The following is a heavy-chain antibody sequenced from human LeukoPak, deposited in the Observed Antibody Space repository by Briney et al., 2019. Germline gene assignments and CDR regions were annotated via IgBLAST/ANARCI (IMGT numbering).Heavy chain of an antibody. CDR3: ARDKGTMTGIAVAGILDY. D-gene: IGHD6-19*01. J-gene: IGHJ4*02. CDR1: GFTFSSFW. Sequence: PGGSLRLSCAASGFTFSSFWMSWVRQAPGKGLEWVADIKHDGSQKYYVDSVKGRFTISRDNAKNLLYLQMNSLGAEDTAVYYCARDKGTMTGIAVAGILDYWGQGTLVTVSS. CDR2: IKHDGSQK. V-gene: IGHV3-7*01.